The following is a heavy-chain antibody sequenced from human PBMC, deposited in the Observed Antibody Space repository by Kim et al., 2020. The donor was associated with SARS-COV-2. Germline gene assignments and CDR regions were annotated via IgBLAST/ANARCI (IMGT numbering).Heavy chain of an antibody. J-gene: IGHJ4*02. Sequence: GGSLRLSCAASGFTFSNAWMSWVRQAPGKGLEWVGRIKSKTDGGTTDYAAPVKGRFTISRDDSKNTLYLQMNSLKTEDTAVYYCTTDLLPALGPYGDYVEVDYWGQGTLVTVSS. CDR2: IKSKTDGGTT. CDR3: TTDLLPALGPYGDYVEVDY. V-gene: IGHV3-15*01. D-gene: IGHD4-17*01. CDR1: GFTFSNAW.